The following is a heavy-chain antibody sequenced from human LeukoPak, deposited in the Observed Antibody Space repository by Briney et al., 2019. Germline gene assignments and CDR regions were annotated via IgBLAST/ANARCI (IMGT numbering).Heavy chain of an antibody. Sequence: GASVKVSCKASGYTFTSYAMHWVRQAPGQRREWKGWINAGNGNTKYSQKFQGRVTITRDTSASTAYMELSSLRSEDTAVYHCARDLDYGDYRYFDYWGQGTLVTVSS. CDR1: GYTFTSYA. J-gene: IGHJ4*02. CDR3: ARDLDYGDYRYFDY. D-gene: IGHD4-17*01. CDR2: INAGNGNT. V-gene: IGHV1-3*01.